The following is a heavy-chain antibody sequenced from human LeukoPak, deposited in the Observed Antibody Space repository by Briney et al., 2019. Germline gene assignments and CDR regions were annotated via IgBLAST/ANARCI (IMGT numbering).Heavy chain of an antibody. J-gene: IGHJ4*02. CDR1: GFTFSSYA. Sequence: PGGSLRLSCAASGFTFSSYAMHWVRQAPGKGLEWVAVISYDGSNKYYADPVKGRFTISRDNSKNTLYLQMNSLRAEDTAVYYCARDSLPIVLMVYALDYWGQGTLVTVSS. D-gene: IGHD2-8*01. CDR2: ISYDGSNK. CDR3: ARDSLPIVLMVYALDY. V-gene: IGHV3-30-3*01.